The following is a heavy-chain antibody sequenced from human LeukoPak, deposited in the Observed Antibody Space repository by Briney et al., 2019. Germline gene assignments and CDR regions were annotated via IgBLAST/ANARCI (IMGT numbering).Heavy chain of an antibody. D-gene: IGHD1-26*01. J-gene: IGHJ5*02. V-gene: IGHV1-69*13. CDR1: GGTFSSYA. CDR3: ARAEWELLSWFDP. Sequence: SVKVSCKASGGTFSSYAISWVRQAPGQGLEWMGGIIPIFGTANYAQKFQGRVTITADESTSTAYVELSSLRSEDTAVYYCARAEWELLSWFDPWGQGTLVTVSS. CDR2: IIPIFGTA.